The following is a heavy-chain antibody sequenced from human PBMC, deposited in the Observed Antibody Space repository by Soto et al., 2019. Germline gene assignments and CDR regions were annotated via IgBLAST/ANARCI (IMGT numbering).Heavy chain of an antibody. Sequence: ASVKVSCKASGYIFTSYYMHWVRQAPGQGLEWMGIINPSGDTAYAQKLQGRVTMTRDTSTSTAYMDLRSLRSDDTAVYYCARGMSYDFWSGYYNYYYYYMDVWGKGTTVTVSS. V-gene: IGHV1-46*01. CDR2: INPSGDT. D-gene: IGHD3-3*01. J-gene: IGHJ6*03. CDR1: GYIFTSYY. CDR3: ARGMSYDFWSGYYNYYYYYMDV.